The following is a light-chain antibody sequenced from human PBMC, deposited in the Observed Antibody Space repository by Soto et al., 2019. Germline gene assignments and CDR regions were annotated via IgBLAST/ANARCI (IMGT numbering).Light chain of an antibody. J-gene: IGKJ5*01. CDR1: QSVSSN. Sequence: EIVMTQSPGTLSVSPGERVTFSCRASQSVSSNLAWYQQKPGQTPRLLIYGASTRATGIPDRFSGSGSGTEFTLTISSLQSEDFADYYCQQYQNWPLITFGQRTLLEI. V-gene: IGKV3-15*01. CDR2: GAS. CDR3: QQYQNWPLIT.